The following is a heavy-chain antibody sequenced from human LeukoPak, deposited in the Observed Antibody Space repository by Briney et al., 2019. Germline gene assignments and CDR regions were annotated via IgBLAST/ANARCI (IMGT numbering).Heavy chain of an antibody. CDR3: ARVSSPIEMATADYFDY. J-gene: IGHJ4*02. CDR2: IYYSGST. Sequence: PSETLSLTCTVSGGSISSYYWSWIRQPPGKGLEWIGYIYYSGSTNYNPSLKSRVTISVDTSKNQFSLKLSSVTAADTAVYYCARVSSPIEMATADYFDYWGQGTLVTVSS. V-gene: IGHV4-59*08. CDR1: GGSISSYY. D-gene: IGHD5-24*01.